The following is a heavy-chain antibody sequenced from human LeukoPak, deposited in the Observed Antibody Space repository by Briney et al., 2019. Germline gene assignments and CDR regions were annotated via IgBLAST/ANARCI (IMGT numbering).Heavy chain of an antibody. CDR3: ASGYCSGGTCCYY. CDR2: ISSTGSTI. CDR1: GFTFSDYY. D-gene: IGHD2-15*01. J-gene: IGHJ4*02. V-gene: IGHV3-11*01. Sequence: KPGGSLRLSCAASGFTFSDYYMSWIRQAPGKGLEWVSYISSTGSTISYADSVKGRFTISRDNAKNSLYLQMNILRAEDTAVYYCASGYCSGGTCCYYWGQGTLVTVSS.